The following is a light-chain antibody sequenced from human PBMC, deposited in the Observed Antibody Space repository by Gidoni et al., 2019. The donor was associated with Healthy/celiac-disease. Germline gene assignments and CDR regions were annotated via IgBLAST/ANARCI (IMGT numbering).Light chain of an antibody. CDR3: AAWDDSLNGLV. CDR2: YDY. V-gene: IGLV1-36*01. J-gene: IGLJ2*01. Sequence: QSVLTQPPSVSEAPRQRVTISCSGSSSNIGNNAVNWYQQLPGKAPKLLIYYDYLLPSGFSDRFSGSKSGTSASLAISGLQSEDEADYYCAAWDDSLNGLVFGGGTKLTVL. CDR1: SSNIGNNA.